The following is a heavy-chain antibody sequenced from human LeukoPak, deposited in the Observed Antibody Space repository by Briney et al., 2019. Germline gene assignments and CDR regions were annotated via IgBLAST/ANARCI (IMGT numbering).Heavy chain of an antibody. CDR3: ARRRAGRDYYYGMDV. CDR2: NYSGGST. J-gene: IGHJ6*02. V-gene: IGHV3-66*01. CDR1: GFTVSSNY. Sequence: GGSLRLSCAASGFTVSSNYMSWVRQASGKGLEWVSVNYSGGSTYYADSVKGRFTISRDNSKNTLYLQMNSLRAEDTAVYYCARRRAGRDYYYGMDVWGQGTTVTVSS. D-gene: IGHD6-19*01.